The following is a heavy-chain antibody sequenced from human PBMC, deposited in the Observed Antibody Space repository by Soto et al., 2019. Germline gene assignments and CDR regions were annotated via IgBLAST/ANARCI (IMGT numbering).Heavy chain of an antibody. Sequence: GGSLRLSCAASGFTFSSHGMHWVRQAPGKGLEWGAVISYDGSKKHYEDSAKGRFTIFRDNSKITLYLQMNSLSAEDTAVYYCAKEYATGTTLDSWGQGTLVTVSS. V-gene: IGHV3-30*18. D-gene: IGHD1-7*01. CDR1: GFTFSSHG. CDR2: ISYDGSKK. CDR3: AKEYATGTTLDS. J-gene: IGHJ4*02.